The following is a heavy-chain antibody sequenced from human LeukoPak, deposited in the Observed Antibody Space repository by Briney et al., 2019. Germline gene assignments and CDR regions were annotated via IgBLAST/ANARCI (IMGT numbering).Heavy chain of an antibody. J-gene: IGHJ5*02. CDR1: GGSISSYYW. D-gene: IGHD6-13*01. CDR3: AHIAATDTGSWFDP. V-gene: IGHV2-5*08. CDR2: IYWDDDK. Sequence: TLSLTCTVSGGSISSYYWSWIRQPPGKALEWLALIYWDDDKRYSPSLKSRLTITKDTSKNQVVLTMTNMDPVDTATYYCAHIAATDTGSWFDPWGQGTLVTVSS.